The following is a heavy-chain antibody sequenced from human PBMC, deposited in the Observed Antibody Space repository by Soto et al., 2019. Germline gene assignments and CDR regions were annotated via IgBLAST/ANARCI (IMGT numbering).Heavy chain of an antibody. CDR2: INPSGDAT. D-gene: IGHD3-10*01. J-gene: IGHJ4*02. V-gene: IGHV1-46*01. CDR3: ARDWELVY. CDR1: GFPFTTYY. Sequence: QVLLVQSGAEVKKPGASVKVSCKASGFPFTTYYMHWVRQAPGQGLEWMGVINPSGDATTYAQSFQGRVTMTKDTSASTVYMELSSLRSEDTAVYYCARDWELVYWGQGTLVTVSS.